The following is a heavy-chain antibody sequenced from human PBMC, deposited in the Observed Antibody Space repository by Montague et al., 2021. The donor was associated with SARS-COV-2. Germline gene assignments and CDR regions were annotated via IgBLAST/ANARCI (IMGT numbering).Heavy chain of an antibody. CDR2: IYYSGST. CDR3: ARHSGRDTIFGVVIIFDAFDI. Sequence: SETLSLTCTVSGGSISSSNYYWGWIRQPPGKGLEWIGSIYYSGSTYYTPSLKSRVTISVDTSKNQFSLRLSSVTAADTAVYYCARHSGRDTIFGVVIIFDAFDIGGRRTMVTVSS. D-gene: IGHD3-3*01. V-gene: IGHV4-39*01. J-gene: IGHJ3*02. CDR1: GGSISSSNYY.